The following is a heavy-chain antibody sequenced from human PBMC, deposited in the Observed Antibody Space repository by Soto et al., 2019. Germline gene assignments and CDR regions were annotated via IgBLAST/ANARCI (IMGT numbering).Heavy chain of an antibody. J-gene: IGHJ4*02. V-gene: IGHV3-30*18. CDR2: VSHDGRNT. D-gene: IGHD6-19*01. CDR1: GFTFSDYA. Sequence: VQLVESGGGVVKPGRSLRLSCAASGFTFSDYAMHWVRQAPGKGLEWVAVVSHDGRNTHCADTVKGRFTISRDSSKNTVSLERTSRRAEDTAVDYCAKGWRQWVVSSEFNFWGQGALVSVSS. CDR3: AKGWRQWVVSSEFNF.